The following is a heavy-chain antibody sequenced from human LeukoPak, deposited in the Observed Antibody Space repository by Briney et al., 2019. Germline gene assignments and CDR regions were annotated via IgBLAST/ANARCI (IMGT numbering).Heavy chain of an antibody. CDR2: INGGTT. J-gene: IGHJ6*03. CDR3: ARDHSSGWFYYMDV. CDR1: GFTFSSDA. Sequence: GGSLRLSCAASGFTFSSDAMSWVRQAPGKGLEWVSAINGGTTLYADSVKGRFTISRDNAKNSLYLQMNSLRAEDTALYYCARDHSSGWFYYMDVWGKGTTVTVSS. D-gene: IGHD6-19*01. V-gene: IGHV3-23*01.